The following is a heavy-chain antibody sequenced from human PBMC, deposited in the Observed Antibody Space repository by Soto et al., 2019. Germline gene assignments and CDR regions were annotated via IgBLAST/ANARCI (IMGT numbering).Heavy chain of an antibody. CDR3: SRERTFSVAGRTGMDV. CDR2: MYITGRT. Sequence: PSEPLSLTCTVSGGSISTYYWSWIRQPAGKGLEWIGRMYITGRTNYNPSLKSRVTMSVDPSKNQFSLKLSSVTAADTAVYYCSRERTFSVAGRTGMDVGGQGTTVTVSS. J-gene: IGHJ6*02. CDR1: GGSISTYY. D-gene: IGHD6-6*01. V-gene: IGHV4-4*07.